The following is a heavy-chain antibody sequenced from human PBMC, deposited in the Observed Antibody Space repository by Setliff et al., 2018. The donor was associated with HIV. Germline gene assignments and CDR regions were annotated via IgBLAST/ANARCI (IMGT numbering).Heavy chain of an antibody. D-gene: IGHD6-25*01. CDR2: IYSSGST. Sequence: SETLSLTCTVSNVSINSYYWSWIRQPAGRALEWIGRIYSSGSTSYNPSLRSRVTMSVDTSKNQFSLRLTSVTAADTAVYYCARWYTTGRGWFDPWGQGTLVTVS. CDR3: ARWYTTGRGWFDP. V-gene: IGHV4-4*07. J-gene: IGHJ5*02. CDR1: NVSINSYY.